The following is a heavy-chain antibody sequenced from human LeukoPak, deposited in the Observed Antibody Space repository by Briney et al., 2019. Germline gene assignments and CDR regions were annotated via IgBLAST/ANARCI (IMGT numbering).Heavy chain of an antibody. Sequence: PGRSLRLCCKGSGVTFSDCAVTWFRQTPGKGLKWVGFVRTKTHGGAPETAASVRGRFNVSRDDSAGIAYLQMTSLRTEDTAMYYCARVNFRDYRGYTWFEPWGQGTLVTVSS. CDR1: GVTFSDCA. D-gene: IGHD3-10*01. J-gene: IGHJ5*02. CDR3: ARVNFRDYRGYTWFEP. CDR2: VRTKTHGGAP. V-gene: IGHV3-49*03.